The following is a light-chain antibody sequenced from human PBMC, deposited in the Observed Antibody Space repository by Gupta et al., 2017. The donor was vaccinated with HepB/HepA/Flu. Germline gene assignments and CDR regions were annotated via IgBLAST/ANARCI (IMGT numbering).Light chain of an antibody. V-gene: IGKV3-11*01. Sequence: ELVLTQSPATLSLSPGERATLSCRASQSASSYLACYQQKPGQAPRLLIYDASNRATGIPARFSCSGSGTDFTLTISSLEPEDFAVYYGQHRSNCLFTFGPGTKVDIK. J-gene: IGKJ3*01. CDR2: DAS. CDR1: QSASSY. CDR3: QHRSNCLFT.